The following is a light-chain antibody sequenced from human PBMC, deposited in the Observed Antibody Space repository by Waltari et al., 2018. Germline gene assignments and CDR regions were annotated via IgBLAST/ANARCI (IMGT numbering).Light chain of an antibody. CDR2: EGS. V-gene: IGLV2-23*01. J-gene: IGLJ1*01. CDR1: RSDVGIYNL. Sequence: QSALTQPASVSGSPGQSITISCTGTRSDVGIYNLVSWYQQHPGKAPKLMICEGSKRPSGVSNRFSGSKTGNTASLTISGLQAEDEADYYCCSYAGSPFVFGTGTKVTVL. CDR3: CSYAGSPFV.